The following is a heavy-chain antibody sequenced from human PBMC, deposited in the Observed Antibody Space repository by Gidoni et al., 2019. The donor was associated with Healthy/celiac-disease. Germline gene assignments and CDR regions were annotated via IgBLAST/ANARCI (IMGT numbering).Heavy chain of an antibody. Sequence: PGSSVKVSCKASGGTFSSYAISWVRQAPGQGLEWMGGIIPIFGTATYAQKFQGRVTITADESTSTAYMELSSLRSEDTAVYYCATDTNIVLMVYARAVAFDIWGQGTMVTVSS. CDR3: ATDTNIVLMVYARAVAFDI. D-gene: IGHD2-8*01. CDR2: IIPIFGTA. CDR1: GGTFSSYA. J-gene: IGHJ3*02. V-gene: IGHV1-69*01.